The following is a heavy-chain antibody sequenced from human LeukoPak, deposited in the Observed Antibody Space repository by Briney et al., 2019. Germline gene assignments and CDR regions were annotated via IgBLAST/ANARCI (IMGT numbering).Heavy chain of an antibody. V-gene: IGHV1-2*06. CDR3: AKGGTAREYYFDY. CDR2: INPNSGGT. Sequence: GASVKVSCKASGYTFTGYYMHWVRQAPGQGLEWMGRINPNSGGTNYAQKLQGRVTMTRDTSISTAYMELSRLRSVDTAVYYCAKGGTAREYYFDYWGQGTLVTVSS. D-gene: IGHD6-6*01. CDR1: GYTFTGYY. J-gene: IGHJ4*02.